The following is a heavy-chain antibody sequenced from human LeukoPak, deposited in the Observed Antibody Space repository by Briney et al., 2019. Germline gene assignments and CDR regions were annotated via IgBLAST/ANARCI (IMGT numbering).Heavy chain of an antibody. CDR1: GASITSYY. CDR3: ARGRLDADY. Sequence: PSETLSLTCTVSGASITSYYWSWIRRPPGKGLEWIGYIYYSGSTNYNPSLKSRVTISVDTSKNQFSLKLSSVTAADTAVYYCARGRLDADYWGQGALVTVSS. V-gene: IGHV4-59*08. D-gene: IGHD6-25*01. J-gene: IGHJ4*02. CDR2: IYYSGST.